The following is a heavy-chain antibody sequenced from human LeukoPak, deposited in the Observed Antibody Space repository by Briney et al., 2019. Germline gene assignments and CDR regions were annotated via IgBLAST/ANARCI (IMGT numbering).Heavy chain of an antibody. CDR1: GFSFSDAA. V-gene: IGHV3-73*01. CDR2: IRSRTSDYAT. CDR3: TRHLIDY. Sequence: GGSLRLSCAASGFSFSDAALHWVCQASGKGLEWVGRIRSRTSDYATAYAASVKGRFTISRDDSKNTAYLQMNSLRTEDTAVYFCTRHLIDYWGQGTLVTVSS. J-gene: IGHJ4*02.